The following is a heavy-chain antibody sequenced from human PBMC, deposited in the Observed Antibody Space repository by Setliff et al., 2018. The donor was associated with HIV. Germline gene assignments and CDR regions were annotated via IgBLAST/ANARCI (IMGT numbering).Heavy chain of an antibody. J-gene: IGHJ4*02. D-gene: IGHD3-10*01. CDR2: ISYTGST. CDR1: GDSIISATYF. V-gene: IGHV4-39*01. CDR3: ARHKVLSFFGELLPPYFDY. Sequence: KPSETLSLTCTVSGDSIISATYFWGWIRQPPGKGPEWIGTISYTGSTYYNPSLKSRVTMSVDTSEDQFSLMLSSVTAADTAVYFCARHKVLSFFGELLPPYFDYWGQGALVTVSS.